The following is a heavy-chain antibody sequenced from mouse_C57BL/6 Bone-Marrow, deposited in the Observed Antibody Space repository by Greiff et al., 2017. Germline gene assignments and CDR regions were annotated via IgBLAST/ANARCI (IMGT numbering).Heavy chain of an antibody. CDR1: GFTFNTYA. V-gene: IGHV10-3*01. Sequence: EVKLLESGGGLVQPNGSLKLSCAASGFTFNTYAMHWVRQAPGQGLEWVARIRSKSSNYATYYADSVKDRFTISRDYSQSILYLHMNNLKTEATANYYCVRDRTVVDTGWYFDVWGTGTTVTVSS. CDR2: IRSKSSNYAT. D-gene: IGHD1-1*01. CDR3: VRDRTVVDTGWYFDV. J-gene: IGHJ1*03.